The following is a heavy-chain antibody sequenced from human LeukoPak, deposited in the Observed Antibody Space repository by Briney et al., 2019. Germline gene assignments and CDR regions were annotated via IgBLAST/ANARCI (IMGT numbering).Heavy chain of an antibody. J-gene: IGHJ4*02. Sequence: PGRSLRLSCAASGFSFEDYAMHWVRQPPGKGLEWVSGVSWNSGNVGYADSVKGRFTISRDNAKNFLYLQMSSLRAEDTALYYCAKAVYGDFQSTVDYWGRGTLVTASS. CDR3: AKAVYGDFQSTVDY. D-gene: IGHD4-17*01. CDR1: GFSFEDYA. V-gene: IGHV3-9*01. CDR2: VSWNSGNV.